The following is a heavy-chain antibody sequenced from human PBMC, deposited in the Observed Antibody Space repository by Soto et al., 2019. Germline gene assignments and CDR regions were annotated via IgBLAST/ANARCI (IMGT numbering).Heavy chain of an antibody. CDR1: GYTFTNHG. Sequence: QVQLVQSEAEVKKPGASVKVSCEASGYTFTNHGISWVRQAPGQGLEWMGWVSGSNGNTKYAQKFQGRVTTTTETSTSTAHMELRNLRSDDTAVYFCARDFYPLAYYFDPWGQGTLVTVSS. CDR3: ARDFYPLAYYFDP. J-gene: IGHJ4*02. CDR2: VSGSNGNT. V-gene: IGHV1-18*04.